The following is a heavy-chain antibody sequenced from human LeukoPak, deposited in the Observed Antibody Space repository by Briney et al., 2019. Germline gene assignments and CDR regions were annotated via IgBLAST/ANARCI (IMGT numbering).Heavy chain of an antibody. CDR3: ATEYGGSRPSGYFDL. D-gene: IGHD4-23*01. Sequence: GGCLRFSWAAAGFTFSSYAMHWVRQAPGKGLGWVAVISYDGSNKYYADSVKGRFTISRDNSKNTLYLQMNSLRAEDTAVYYCATEYGGSRPSGYFDLWGRGTLVTVSS. CDR2: ISYDGSNK. J-gene: IGHJ2*01. V-gene: IGHV3-30-3*01. CDR1: GFTFSSYA.